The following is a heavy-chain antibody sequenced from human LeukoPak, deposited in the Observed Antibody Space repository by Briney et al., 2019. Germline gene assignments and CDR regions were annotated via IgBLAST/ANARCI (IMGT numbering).Heavy chain of an antibody. D-gene: IGHD2-2*01. CDR3: ARDASPYCSSTSCYAH. J-gene: IGHJ4*02. V-gene: IGHV3-66*01. Sequence: GGSLRLSCAASGFAVSSNYMSWVRQAPGKGLEWVSVIYSGGSTYYADSVKGRFTISRDNSKNTLYLQMNSLRAEDTAVYFCARDASPYCSSTSCYAHWGQGTLVTVSS. CDR2: IYSGGST. CDR1: GFAVSSNY.